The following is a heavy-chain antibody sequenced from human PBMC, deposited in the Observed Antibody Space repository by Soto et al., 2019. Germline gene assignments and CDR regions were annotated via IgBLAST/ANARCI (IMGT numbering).Heavy chain of an antibody. Sequence: SETLSLTCTVSGGSISSGGYYWSWIRQHPGKGLEWIGYIYYSGSTYYNPSLKSRVTISVDTSKNQFSLKLSSVTAADTAVYYCAREPSGSSYGMDVWGQGTTVTVSS. CDR3: AREPSGSSYGMDV. CDR2: IYYSGST. D-gene: IGHD2-15*01. V-gene: IGHV4-31*03. CDR1: GGSISSGGYY. J-gene: IGHJ6*02.